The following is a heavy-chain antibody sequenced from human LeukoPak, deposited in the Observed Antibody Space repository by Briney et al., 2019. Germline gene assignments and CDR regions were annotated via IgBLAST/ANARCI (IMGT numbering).Heavy chain of an antibody. CDR1: GFTFSSSA. CDR3: AKSGFTYGNDFDY. D-gene: IGHD5-18*01. Sequence: GSLRLSCAASGFTFSSSAMSWVRQAPGKGLEWVSSISGSGGSTDYADSVKGRFTISRDNSRNTLYLQMNSLRAEDTAIYYCAKSGFTYGNDFDYWGQGTLVTVSS. CDR2: ISGSGGST. J-gene: IGHJ4*02. V-gene: IGHV3-23*01.